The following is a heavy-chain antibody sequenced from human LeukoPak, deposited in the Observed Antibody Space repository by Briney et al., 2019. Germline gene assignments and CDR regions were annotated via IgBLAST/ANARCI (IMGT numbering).Heavy chain of an antibody. CDR3: ARVRETYYDYVWGSYRSPEYYFDY. J-gene: IGHJ4*02. CDR2: IYYSGST. Sequence: SETLSLTCTVSGGSISSYYWSWIRQPPGKGLEWIGYIYYSGSTNYNTSLKSRVTISVDTSKHQFSLKLSSVTAADTVVYYCARVRETYYDYVWGSYRSPEYYFDYWGQGTLVTVSS. D-gene: IGHD3-16*02. CDR1: GGSISSYY. V-gene: IGHV4-59*01.